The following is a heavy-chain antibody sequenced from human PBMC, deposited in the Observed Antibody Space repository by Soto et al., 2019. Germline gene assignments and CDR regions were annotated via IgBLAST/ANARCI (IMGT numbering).Heavy chain of an antibody. CDR3: AKTPRTPREAAAGRMSWFDP. J-gene: IGHJ5*02. Sequence: GGSLRLSSAYSGFTFSSYDMSLVRQSPGKGLEWVSLISSSGGSIYYADFVRGRFTISRDNSKNTVYLQMNSLRVEDTAVYYCAKTPRTPREAAAGRMSWFDP. CDR2: ISSSGGSI. CDR1: GFTFSSYD. D-gene: IGHD6-13*01. V-gene: IGHV3-23*01.